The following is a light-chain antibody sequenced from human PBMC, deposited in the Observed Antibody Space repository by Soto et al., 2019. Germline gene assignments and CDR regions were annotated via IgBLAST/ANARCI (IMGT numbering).Light chain of an antibody. CDR1: QSISSY. CDR3: QQSYSTFWT. V-gene: IGKV1-39*01. CDR2: AAS. Sequence: DIQMTQSPSSLSASVGDRVTITFRTSQSISSYLNWYQQKPGKAPKLLIYAASSLQSGVPSRFSGSGSGTDFTLTISSLQPEDFATYYCQQSYSTFWTFGQGTKVDIK. J-gene: IGKJ1*01.